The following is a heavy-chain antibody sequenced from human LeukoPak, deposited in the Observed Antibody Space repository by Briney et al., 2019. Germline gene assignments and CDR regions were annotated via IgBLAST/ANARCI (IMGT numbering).Heavy chain of an antibody. CDR1: GGSFSGYY. J-gene: IGHJ4*02. CDR3: ARGRRTFWSGLYCDY. D-gene: IGHD3-3*01. Sequence: SETLSLTCAVYGGSFSGYYWSWIRQPPGKGLEWIGEINHSGSTNYNPSLKSRVTISVDTSKNQLSLKLSSVTAADTAVYYCARGRRTFWSGLYCDYWGQGTLVTVSS. CDR2: INHSGST. V-gene: IGHV4-34*01.